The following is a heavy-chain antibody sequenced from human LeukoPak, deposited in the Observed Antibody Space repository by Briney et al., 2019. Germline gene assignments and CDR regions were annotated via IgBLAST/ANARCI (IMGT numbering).Heavy chain of an antibody. CDR1: GFTFSSYA. CDR3: ARVCSLRDFWSGRHYYYYGMDV. CDR2: ISGSGGST. J-gene: IGHJ6*02. D-gene: IGHD3-3*01. Sequence: GGSLRLSCAASGFTFSSYAMSWVRQAPGKGLEWVSAISGSGGSTYYADSVKGRFTISRDNAKNSLYLQMNSLRDEDTAVYRCARVCSLRDFWSGRHYYYYGMDVWGQGTTVTVSS. V-gene: IGHV3-23*01.